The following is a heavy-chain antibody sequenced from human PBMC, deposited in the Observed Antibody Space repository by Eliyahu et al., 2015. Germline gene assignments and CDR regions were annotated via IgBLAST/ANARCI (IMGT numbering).Heavy chain of an antibody. CDR2: IYFNGNT. D-gene: IGHD5-12*01. CDR1: GGSISSINNY. Sequence: QLQLQESGPGLVKPSETLSLTCTVSGGSISSINNYWGWIRQPPGKVLEWIGSIYFNGNTYYDPPLQSRVTISADMSKNQFFLRLSSVTAADTAVYYCARRRNSGFDFDYWGQGTLVTVSS. V-gene: IGHV4-39*01. J-gene: IGHJ4*02. CDR3: ARRRNSGFDFDY.